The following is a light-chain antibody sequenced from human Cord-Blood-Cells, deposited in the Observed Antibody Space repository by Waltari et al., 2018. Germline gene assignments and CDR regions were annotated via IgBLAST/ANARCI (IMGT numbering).Light chain of an antibody. Sequence: SYVLTQPPSVSVAPGKPARITCGGNNIGSKSVHWYQQKPGQAPVLVVYDDSDRPSGIPERFSGTNSGNTATLTISRVEAGDEADYYCQVWDSSSDHPGVFGGGTKLTVL. CDR3: QVWDSSSDHPGV. J-gene: IGLJ2*01. CDR1: NIGSKS. V-gene: IGLV3-21*03. CDR2: DDS.